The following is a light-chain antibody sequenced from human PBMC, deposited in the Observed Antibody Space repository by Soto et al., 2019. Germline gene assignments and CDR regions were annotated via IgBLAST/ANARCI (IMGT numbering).Light chain of an antibody. CDR3: QQRSSWPIT. CDR2: DAS. J-gene: IGKJ5*01. Sequence: DIQMTQSPSTLSASVGDRVTITCRASQSISSWLAWYQQKPGKAPKLLIYDASSLESGVPSRFSGSGSGTEFTLTISSLQPEDFAVYYCQQRSSWPITFGQGTRLEI. V-gene: IGKV1-5*01. CDR1: QSISSW.